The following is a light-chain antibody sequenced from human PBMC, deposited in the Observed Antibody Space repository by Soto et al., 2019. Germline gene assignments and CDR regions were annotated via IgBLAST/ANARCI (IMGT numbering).Light chain of an antibody. CDR1: SSDVGGYIY. CDR2: DVT. J-gene: IGLJ1*01. CDR3: SSYTTSSSDV. Sequence: QSALTQPASVSGSPGQSITISCTGTSSDVGGYIYVSWYQQHPGKAPKLMTYDVTSRPSGVSYRFSGSQSGNTASLTSSGLQAEDEADYYCSSYTTSSSDVFGTGTKAPVL. V-gene: IGLV2-14*01.